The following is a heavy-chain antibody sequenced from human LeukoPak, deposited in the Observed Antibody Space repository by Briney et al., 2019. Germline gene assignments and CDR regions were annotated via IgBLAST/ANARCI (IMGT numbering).Heavy chain of an antibody. Sequence: KPSETLSLTCSVSGGSISSYYWSWIRQPPGKGLEWIGYVYYNKRTNSNPSLKSRVTLSVDTSKNEFSLKLTSMTAADTAVYFCARSPQYFDSLLDGDSRYYFDYWGQGTLVTVSS. V-gene: IGHV4-59*01. CDR1: GGSISSYY. J-gene: IGHJ4*02. D-gene: IGHD3-9*01. CDR2: VYYNKRT. CDR3: ARSPQYFDSLLDGDSRYYFDY.